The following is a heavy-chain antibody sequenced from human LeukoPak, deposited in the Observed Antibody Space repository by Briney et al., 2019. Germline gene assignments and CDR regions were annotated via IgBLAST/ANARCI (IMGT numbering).Heavy chain of an antibody. CDR2: INPSGGST. Sequence: ASVKVSCKASGYTFTTYYMHWVRQAPGQGLEWMGIINPSGGSTSYAQKFQGRVTMTTDTSTSTAYMELRSLRSDDTAVYYCARDRQRYYYGSGRGYMDVWGKGTTVTISS. J-gene: IGHJ6*03. V-gene: IGHV1-46*01. D-gene: IGHD3-10*01. CDR3: ARDRQRYYYGSGRGYMDV. CDR1: GYTFTTYY.